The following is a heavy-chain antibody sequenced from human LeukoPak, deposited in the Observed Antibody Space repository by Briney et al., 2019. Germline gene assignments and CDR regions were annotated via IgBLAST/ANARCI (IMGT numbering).Heavy chain of an antibody. Sequence: ASVRVSCKASGRSFSSYAINWVRQATGQGLEWMGWMNPNSGNTGYAQKFQGRVTMTEDTSTDTAYMELSSLRSEDTAVYYCATDRQQLVSFDYWGQGTLVTVSS. CDR1: GRSFSSYA. CDR3: ATDRQQLVSFDY. D-gene: IGHD6-6*01. CDR2: MNPNSGNT. J-gene: IGHJ4*02. V-gene: IGHV1-8*02.